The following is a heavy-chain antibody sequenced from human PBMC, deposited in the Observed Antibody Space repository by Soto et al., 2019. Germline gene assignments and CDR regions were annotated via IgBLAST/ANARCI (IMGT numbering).Heavy chain of an antibody. Sequence: ASVKVSCKASGYTFTGYYMHWVRQAPGQGLEWMGWINPNSGGTNYAQKFQGRVTMTRDTSISTAYMELSSLRSEDTAVYYCAEGPITMVRGVTPSFDYWGQGTLVTVSS. D-gene: IGHD3-10*01. V-gene: IGHV1-2*02. CDR3: AEGPITMVRGVTPSFDY. J-gene: IGHJ4*02. CDR1: GYTFTGYY. CDR2: INPNSGGT.